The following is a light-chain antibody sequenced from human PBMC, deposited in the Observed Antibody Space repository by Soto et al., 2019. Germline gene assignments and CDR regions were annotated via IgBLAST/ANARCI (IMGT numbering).Light chain of an antibody. J-gene: IGKJ5*01. CDR3: QHYGRGSPIA. Sequence: EIVLTQSPGSLFLSPGEGATLSCRAGRSVSTNVAWYQQRPGQPPKLLIFGASSRATGIPARFSGSGSGTAFTLIINRLQPADFALYFCQHYGRGSPIAFGLGTRLEI. V-gene: IGKV3-20*01. CDR2: GAS. CDR1: RSVSTN.